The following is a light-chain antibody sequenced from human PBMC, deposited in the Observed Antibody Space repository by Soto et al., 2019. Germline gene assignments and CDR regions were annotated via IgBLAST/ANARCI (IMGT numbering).Light chain of an antibody. V-gene: IGKV1-5*01. CDR3: QQDNRGLF. Sequence: DIQMTQSPSTLSASVGDRVTITCRASQSISSWLAWYQQKPGKAPKLLIYDASSLESGVPSRFSGSGSGTELTLTISSLQPENFATYYCQQDNRGLFFGQGTRLEIK. CDR1: QSISSW. J-gene: IGKJ5*01. CDR2: DAS.